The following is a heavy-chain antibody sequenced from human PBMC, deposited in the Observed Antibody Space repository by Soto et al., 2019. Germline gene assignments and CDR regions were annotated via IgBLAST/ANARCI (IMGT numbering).Heavy chain of an antibody. J-gene: IGHJ4*02. D-gene: IGHD3-16*01. CDR2: IIPKIGSA. CDR1: GGPFSSYA. V-gene: IGHV1-69*01. Sequence: QVHLEQSGAEVKRPGSSVQVSCKTSGGPFSSYAVSWVRQAPGQGLEWVGGIIPKIGSASYAQKFQDRVKITADLSTNVVYLDMTNLKPEDTAVFYCVRGRGQLWNLIDNWGQGTLVTVSS. CDR3: VRGRGQLWNLIDN.